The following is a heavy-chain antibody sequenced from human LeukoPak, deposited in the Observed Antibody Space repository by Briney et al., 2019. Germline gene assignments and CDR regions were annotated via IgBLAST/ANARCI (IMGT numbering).Heavy chain of an antibody. CDR2: ISGSGGST. CDR3: ARDGWTTVTSTLTYYFDY. CDR1: GFTFSSYA. Sequence: GGSLRLSCAASGFTFSSYAMSWVRQAPGKGLEWVSAISGSGGSTYYADSVKGRFTISRDNSKNTLYLQMNSLRAEDTAVYYCARDGWTTVTSTLTYYFDYWGQGTLVTVSS. J-gene: IGHJ4*02. V-gene: IGHV3-23*01. D-gene: IGHD4-17*01.